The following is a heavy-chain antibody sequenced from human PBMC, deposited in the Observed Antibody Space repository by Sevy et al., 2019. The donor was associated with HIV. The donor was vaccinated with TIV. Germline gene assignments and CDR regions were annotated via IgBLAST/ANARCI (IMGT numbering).Heavy chain of an antibody. D-gene: IGHD3-16*01. CDR3: ARDMMEGNAEYFHH. V-gene: IGHV3-74*01. Sequence: GGSLRLSCAASGFIFRYDWMHWVRQAPGKGLVWVSRINGDGSSTNYADSVKGRFTVSRDNAENILYLQMNSLRGEDTAVYYCARDMMEGNAEYFHHWGQGTLVTVSS. J-gene: IGHJ1*01. CDR2: INGDGSST. CDR1: GFIFRYDW.